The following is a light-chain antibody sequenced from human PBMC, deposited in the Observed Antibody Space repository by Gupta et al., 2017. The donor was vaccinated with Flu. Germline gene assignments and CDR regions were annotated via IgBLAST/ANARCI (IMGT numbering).Light chain of an antibody. Sequence: GTSSDVGSSNLVSWYQQHPGKAPKLMIYEVTKRPSGGSNRFSGSKSGNTASLTISGLQTEDEADYYCCSYAVNNTLFGGGTKLTVL. CDR3: CSYAVNNTL. CDR1: SSDVGSSNL. V-gene: IGLV2-23*02. CDR2: EVT. J-gene: IGLJ2*01.